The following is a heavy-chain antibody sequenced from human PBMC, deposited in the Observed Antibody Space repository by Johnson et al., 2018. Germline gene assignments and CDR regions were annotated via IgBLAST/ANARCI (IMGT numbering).Heavy chain of an antibody. CDR1: GFTFSNYW. CDR2: INSDERST. CDR3: AREGFSGSYEFGY. Sequence: VQLQESGGGLVQPGGSLRLSCAASGFTFSNYWMHWVRQAPGKGLLWVSRINSDERSTTYADSVKGRFTISRDNAKNTLYLQMNSLGAEDTAVYYCAREGFSGSYEFGYWGPGTLVTVSS. D-gene: IGHD1-26*01. V-gene: IGHV3-74*01. J-gene: IGHJ4*02.